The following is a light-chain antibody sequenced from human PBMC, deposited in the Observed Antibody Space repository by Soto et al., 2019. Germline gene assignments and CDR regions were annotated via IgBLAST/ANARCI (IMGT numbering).Light chain of an antibody. CDR3: SSYTLSSTGV. CDR1: SNDIGLYNY. V-gene: IGLV2-14*01. J-gene: IGLJ3*02. Sequence: QSALTQPASVSGSPGQSITISCTGTSNDIGLYNYVSWYQQHPGTAPKLVMYEVTYRTSGVSDRFSGSKSDNTASLTISGLQAEDEADYYCSSYTLSSTGVFGGGTKLTVL. CDR2: EVT.